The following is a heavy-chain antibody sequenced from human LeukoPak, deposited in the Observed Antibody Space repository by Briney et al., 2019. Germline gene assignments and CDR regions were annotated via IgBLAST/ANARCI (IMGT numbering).Heavy chain of an antibody. CDR3: AVGIAAAGPFDY. D-gene: IGHD6-13*01. V-gene: IGHV1-2*02. CDR2: INPNSGGT. CDR1: GYTFTGYY. Sequence: ASVKVSCKASGYTFTGYYMHWVRQAPGQGLEWMGWINPNSGGTNYAQKFQGRVTMTRDTSISTAYMELSRLRSDDTAVHYCAVGIAAAGPFDYWGQGTLVTVSS. J-gene: IGHJ4*02.